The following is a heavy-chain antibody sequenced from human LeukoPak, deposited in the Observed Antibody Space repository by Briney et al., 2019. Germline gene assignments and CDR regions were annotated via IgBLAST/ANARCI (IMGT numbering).Heavy chain of an antibody. J-gene: IGHJ4*02. D-gene: IGHD3-10*01. CDR2: INPNSGGT. Sequence: ASVKVSCKASGYTFSVFYVHWGRQAPGQGFEWMGWINPNSGGTNYAQKFQGRVTMTRDTSISTAYMELSRLRSDDTAVYYCATSMVRGVITLPALDYWGQGTLVTVSS. V-gene: IGHV1-2*02. CDR1: GYTFSVFY. CDR3: ATSMVRGVITLPALDY.